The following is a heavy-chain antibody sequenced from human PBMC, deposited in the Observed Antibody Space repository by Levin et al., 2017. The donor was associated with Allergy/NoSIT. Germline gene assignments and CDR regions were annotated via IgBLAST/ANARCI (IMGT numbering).Heavy chain of an antibody. CDR1: GFTFEDYG. CDR2: LNWKGGST. V-gene: IGHV3-20*04. Sequence: PGGSLRLSCAASGFTFEDYGMSWVRQAPGKGLEWVSGLNWKGGSTGYADSVKGRFTISRDNAKNSLYLQMNSLRAEDTALYYCARSSFYMDVWGKGTTVTVSS. J-gene: IGHJ6*03. D-gene: IGHD6-6*01. CDR3: ARSSFYMDV.